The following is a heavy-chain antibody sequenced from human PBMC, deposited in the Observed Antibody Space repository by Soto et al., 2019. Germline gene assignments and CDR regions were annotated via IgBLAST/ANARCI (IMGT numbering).Heavy chain of an antibody. CDR1: GFTLSSYA. CDR2: MGVSSAVT. Sequence: PGGSLRLSCAASGFTLSSYAMSWVRQAPGKGLEWVSIMGVSSAVTYYADSVKGRFTISRDNSKNTLHLQMNSLRAEDTAIYYCARGSTVFTRHFDCWGQGPLVTVSS. CDR3: ARGSTVFTRHFDC. J-gene: IGHJ4*02. D-gene: IGHD4-4*01. V-gene: IGHV3-23*01.